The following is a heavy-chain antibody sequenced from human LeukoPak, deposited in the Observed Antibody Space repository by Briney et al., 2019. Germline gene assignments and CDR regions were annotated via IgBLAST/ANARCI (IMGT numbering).Heavy chain of an antibody. V-gene: IGHV1-8*01. CDR1: GYTFTNLD. Sequence: ASVRVSCKTSGYTFTNLDINWLRQAPGQGLEWMGWMSPNSGDTGYAQKFQGRVSMTRDIYKSTAYMELSSLRSEDTAIYYCASNPPNTGDFYYWGLGTLVTVSS. J-gene: IGHJ4*02. CDR3: ASNPPNTGDFYY. CDR2: MSPNSGDT. D-gene: IGHD1-1*01.